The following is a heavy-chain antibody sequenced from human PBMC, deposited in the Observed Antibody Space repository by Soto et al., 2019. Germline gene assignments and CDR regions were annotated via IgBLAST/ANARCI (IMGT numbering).Heavy chain of an antibody. Sequence: SGGSLRLSCAASGFTFSDYYMSWIRQAPGKGLEWVSYISSSGSTIYYADSVKGRFTISRDNAKNSLYLQMNSLRAEDTAVYYCARDNTGIAARPEYDYWGQGTLVTVSS. J-gene: IGHJ4*02. CDR2: ISSSGSTI. CDR3: ARDNTGIAARPEYDY. V-gene: IGHV3-11*01. CDR1: GFTFSDYY. D-gene: IGHD6-6*01.